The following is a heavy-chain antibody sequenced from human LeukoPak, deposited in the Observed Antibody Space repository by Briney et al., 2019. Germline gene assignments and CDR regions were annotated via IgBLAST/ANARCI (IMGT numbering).Heavy chain of an antibody. CDR2: ISGSGGST. CDR1: GFTFSNYA. Sequence: GGSLRLSCAASGFTFSNYAMSWVRQAPGKGLEWVSAISGSGGSTYYADSLKGRFTISRDNSKNTLYLQMNSLRAEDTAVYYCAKTASRYYDSSGYSDWGQGTLVTVSS. V-gene: IGHV3-23*01. D-gene: IGHD3-22*01. J-gene: IGHJ4*02. CDR3: AKTASRYYDSSGYSD.